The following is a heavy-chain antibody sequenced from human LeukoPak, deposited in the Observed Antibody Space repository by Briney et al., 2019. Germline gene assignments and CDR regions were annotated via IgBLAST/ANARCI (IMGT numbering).Heavy chain of an antibody. Sequence: GGSLRLSCAASGFTFSSYWMHWVRQPPGKGLVWVSRINSDESSTNYADSVKGRFTISRDNAKNTLYLQMNSLRAEDTAVYYCARARGLGYGDDVRWFDTWGQGTLVTVSS. J-gene: IGHJ5*02. V-gene: IGHV3-74*01. CDR3: ARARGLGYGDDVRWFDT. D-gene: IGHD4-17*01. CDR2: INSDESST. CDR1: GFTFSSYW.